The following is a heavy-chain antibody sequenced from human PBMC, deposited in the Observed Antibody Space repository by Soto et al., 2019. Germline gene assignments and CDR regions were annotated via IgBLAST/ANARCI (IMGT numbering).Heavy chain of an antibody. J-gene: IGHJ5*01. CDR2: IFHSGNT. V-gene: IGHV4-59*11. Sequence: QVQLQESGPRLVKPSETLSLSCTISGDSFSNHYWTWIRQSPGKGLEWIGYIFHSGNTDYNPSVKSRYTISIDKSRNHFSLNLTSVTAADTAVYYCARDRYFYDSRGYYRTLDSWGQGTLVTVSS. CDR3: ARDRYFYDSRGYYRTLDS. D-gene: IGHD3-22*01. CDR1: GDSFSNHY.